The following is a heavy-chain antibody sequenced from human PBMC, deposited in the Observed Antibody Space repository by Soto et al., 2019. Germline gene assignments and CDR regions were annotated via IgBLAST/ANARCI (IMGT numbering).Heavy chain of an antibody. CDR3: TKSRRSVLMVYGFGGMDV. J-gene: IGHJ6*02. CDR2: ISGSGDGT. V-gene: IGHV3-23*01. CDR1: GFSVSDYA. Sequence: PGGSLRLSCAASGFSVSDYAMSWVRQAPGKWLEWVSSISGSGDGTYYGDSVKGRFTLSRDTSQKTLYLQMNNLRGEDTAVYFCTKSRRSVLMVYGFGGMDVWGRGXTVTVYS. D-gene: IGHD2-8*01.